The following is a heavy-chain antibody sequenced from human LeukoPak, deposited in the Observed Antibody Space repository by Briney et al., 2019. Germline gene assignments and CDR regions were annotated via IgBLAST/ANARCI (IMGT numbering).Heavy chain of an antibody. CDR3: ARIPGGYYYAMDV. V-gene: IGHV3-48*02. J-gene: IGHJ6*02. D-gene: IGHD3-16*01. CDR2: ISSRSSNI. CDR1: GLTFSSYS. Sequence: PGGSLRLSCAASGLTFSSYSMNWVRQAPGKGLEWVSYISSRSSNIYYADSVKGRFTISRDNAKNSLYLQMNSLRDEDTAVYYCARIPGGYYYAMDVWGQGTTVTVSS.